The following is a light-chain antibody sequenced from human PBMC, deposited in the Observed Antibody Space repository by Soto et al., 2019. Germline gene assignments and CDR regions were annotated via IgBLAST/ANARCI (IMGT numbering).Light chain of an antibody. V-gene: IGKV1-8*01. J-gene: IGKJ5*01. CDR2: AAS. CDR3: QQDYSYPLP. CDR1: QGISSY. Sequence: AIRMTQSPSSFSASTGDRVTITCRASQGISSYLDWYQQKPGKAPKLLIYAASPLQSGAPSRFSGSGSGTDFTLTISNLQPEDFATYHCQQDYSYPLPFGQGTRLEIK.